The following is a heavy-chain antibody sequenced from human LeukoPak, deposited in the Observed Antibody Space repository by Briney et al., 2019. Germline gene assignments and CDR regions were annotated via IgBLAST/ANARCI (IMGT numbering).Heavy chain of an antibody. CDR1: GFTFSSYW. CDR3: AIILRAAAGPSARSPFHY. V-gene: IGHV3-7*01. CDR2: IKQDGSDK. D-gene: IGHD6-13*01. J-gene: IGHJ4*02. Sequence: GGSLRLSCEVSGFTFSSYWMNWVRQAPGKGLEWVANIKQDGSDKYYVDSVKGRFTISRDNAKNSLYLQMNSLRAEDTAVYYCAIILRAAAGPSARSPFHYWGQGTLVTVSS.